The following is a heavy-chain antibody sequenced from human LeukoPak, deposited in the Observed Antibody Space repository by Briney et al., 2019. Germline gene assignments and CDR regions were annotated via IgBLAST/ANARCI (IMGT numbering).Heavy chain of an antibody. V-gene: IGHV5-51*01. CDR2: IYPGDSDT. J-gene: IGHJ4*02. CDR1: GYSFTNYW. Sequence: GESLKISCKGSGYSFTNYWIGWVRQKPGKGLDLMGIIYPGDSDTRYCPSFQGQVTISVDRSISTAHLLWSSLQASDTATYYCARLGNYYGGFDDWGQGTLVTVSS. D-gene: IGHD3-10*01. CDR3: ARLGNYYGGFDD.